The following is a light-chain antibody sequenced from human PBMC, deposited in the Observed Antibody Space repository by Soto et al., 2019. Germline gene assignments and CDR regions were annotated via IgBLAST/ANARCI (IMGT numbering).Light chain of an antibody. CDR2: AAS. CDR3: QQLNSYPRT. Sequence: DIQLTQSPSFLSASVKDRVTITCRASQGISSYLAWYQQKPGKAPKLLIYAASKLQSGVPSRFSGSGSGTEFTLTISSLQPEDFATYYCQQLNSYPRTFGQGTKVEIK. CDR1: QGISSY. V-gene: IGKV1-9*01. J-gene: IGKJ1*01.